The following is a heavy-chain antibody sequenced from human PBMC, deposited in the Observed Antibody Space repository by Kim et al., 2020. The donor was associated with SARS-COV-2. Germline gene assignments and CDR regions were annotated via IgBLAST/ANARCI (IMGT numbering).Heavy chain of an antibody. CDR2: INHSGST. CDR3: AREGGGLTPVDY. V-gene: IGHV4-34*01. CDR1: GGSFSGYY. Sequence: SETLSLTCAVYGGSFSGYYWSWIRQPPGKGLEWIGEINHSGSTNYNPSLKSRVTISVDTSKNQFSLKLSSVTAADTAVYYCAREGGGLTPVDYWGQGTLVTVSS. D-gene: IGHD4-17*01. J-gene: IGHJ4*02.